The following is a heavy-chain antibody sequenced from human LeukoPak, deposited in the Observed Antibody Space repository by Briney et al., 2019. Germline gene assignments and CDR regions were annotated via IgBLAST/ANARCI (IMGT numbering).Heavy chain of an antibody. D-gene: IGHD3-22*01. Sequence: GGSLRLSCAASGFTFSDYYVSCIRQAPGKGLEWVAYISSMVRTIYYADSRKGRFTISRDNATNSMYLQMNSLRADDTAVYYCTTGNYYDSSGYYWIDRLRSRLGYYYYYMDVWGKGTTVTVSS. CDR3: TTGNYYDSSGYYWIDRLRSRLGYYYYYMDV. J-gene: IGHJ6*03. V-gene: IGHV3-11*01. CDR1: GFTFSDYY. CDR2: ISSMVRTI.